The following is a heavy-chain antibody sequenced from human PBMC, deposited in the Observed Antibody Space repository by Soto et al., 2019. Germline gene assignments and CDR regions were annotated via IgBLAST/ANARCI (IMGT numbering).Heavy chain of an antibody. CDR2: IDPVDSYA. V-gene: IGHV5-10-1*01. Sequence: PGESLKISCKGSGVSFTNYWISWVRQMPGKGLEWMGNIDPVDSYANYSPSCQGHVTFSVDTSISTAYLQWSSLKAPDTAMYFCARIESIARNWFDPWGQGPLVTVSS. D-gene: IGHD6-13*01. CDR3: ARIESIARNWFDP. CDR1: GVSFTNYW. J-gene: IGHJ5*02.